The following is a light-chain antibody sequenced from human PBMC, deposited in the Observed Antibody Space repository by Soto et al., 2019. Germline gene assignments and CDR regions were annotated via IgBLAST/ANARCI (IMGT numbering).Light chain of an antibody. CDR2: EVT. Sequence: QSALTQPASVSGSPGQSITISCTGTTSDVGSYNLVSWYQQHPGKAPKLMIYEVTQPPSGISNRFSGSKSGNTASLTISGLQAEDEADYYCCSYAGSSTIIFGGGTKLTVL. V-gene: IGLV2-23*02. CDR1: TSDVGSYNL. J-gene: IGLJ2*01. CDR3: CSYAGSSTII.